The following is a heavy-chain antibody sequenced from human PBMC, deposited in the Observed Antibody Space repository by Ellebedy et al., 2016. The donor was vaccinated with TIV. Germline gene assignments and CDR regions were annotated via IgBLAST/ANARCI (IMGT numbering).Heavy chain of an antibody. D-gene: IGHD3-22*01. J-gene: IGHJ3*02. V-gene: IGHV3-23*01. Sequence: GESLKTSCAASGFTFNSHAMSGVRQAPGKGLEWVSGINGRGGSTYYEDPVKGQFTISRDNSKNTLYLKMNSLRAEDTAVYYCATKYYYDSSGYQGDAFDIWGQGTMVTVSS. CDR3: ATKYYYDSSGYQGDAFDI. CDR2: INGRGGST. CDR1: GFTFNSHA.